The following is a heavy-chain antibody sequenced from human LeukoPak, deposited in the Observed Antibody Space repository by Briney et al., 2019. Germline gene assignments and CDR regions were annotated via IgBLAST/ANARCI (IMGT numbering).Heavy chain of an antibody. Sequence: GGSLRLCCAASGFTFSHYGMHWVRQAPGKGLEWVALIWDDGNKKSHADTVKGRFTISRDNSKNTLYLQMNSLRAEDTAVYYCAKDGDYGYYYGMDVWGQGTTVTVSS. CDR2: IWDDGNKK. J-gene: IGHJ6*02. V-gene: IGHV3-30*02. CDR3: AKDGDYGYYYGMDV. CDR1: GFTFSHYG. D-gene: IGHD4-17*01.